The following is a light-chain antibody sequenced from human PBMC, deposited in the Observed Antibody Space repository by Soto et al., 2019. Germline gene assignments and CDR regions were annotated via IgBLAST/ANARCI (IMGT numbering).Light chain of an antibody. CDR2: DAS. Sequence: EIVLTQSPATLSLSPGERATLSCRASQSVSSYLAWYHQKPGQAPRLLIYDASNRATGIPARFSGSWSGTDFTLTISSLEPEDFAVYYCQQRSNWPRTFGQGTKLEIK. CDR1: QSVSSY. CDR3: QQRSNWPRT. J-gene: IGKJ2*01. V-gene: IGKV3-11*01.